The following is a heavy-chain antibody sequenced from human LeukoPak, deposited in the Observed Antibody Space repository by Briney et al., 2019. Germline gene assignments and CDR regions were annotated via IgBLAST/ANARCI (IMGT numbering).Heavy chain of an antibody. D-gene: IGHD1-26*01. J-gene: IGHJ5*02. V-gene: IGHV6-1*01. CDR3: ASGWALS. Sequence: SQTLSLTCAVSGDSVSNKMGAWNWIRQSPSRGLEWLGRTYLRSEWHTDYAFSVRCRLAITADTSNNHFSLQLASVTPDDSAVYYCASGWALSWGQGTLVTVSS. CDR2: TYLRSEWHT. CDR1: GDSVSNKMGA.